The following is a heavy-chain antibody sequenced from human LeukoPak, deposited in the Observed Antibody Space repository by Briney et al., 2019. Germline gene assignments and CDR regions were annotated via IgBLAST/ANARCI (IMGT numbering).Heavy chain of an antibody. CDR1: GFTFSSYW. CDR2: INSDGSST. Sequence: PGGSLRLSCAASGFTFSSYWMHWVRQAPGKGLVWVSRINSDGSSTSYADSVKGRFTISRDNAKNTLYLQMNSLRAEDTAVYYCAREWGGTYGDPGHFDYWGQGTLVTVSS. D-gene: IGHD4-17*01. V-gene: IGHV3-74*01. CDR3: AREWGGTYGDPGHFDY. J-gene: IGHJ4*02.